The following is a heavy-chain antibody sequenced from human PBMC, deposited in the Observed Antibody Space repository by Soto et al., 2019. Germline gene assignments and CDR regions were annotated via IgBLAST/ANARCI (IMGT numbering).Heavy chain of an antibody. CDR1: GYIFTSSY. J-gene: IGHJ5*02. V-gene: IGHV1-2*02. CDR2: INSNSGAT. Sequence: QVQLVQSGAEVTKAGASVKVSCKASGYIFTSSYVHWVRQAPGQGLEWIGWINSNSGATICTQKFQARVTMTRDTSITTAYIEIDKLTSDDTAIYYCARGRPIVVTAWLDPWGQGTLVTVS. CDR3: ARGRPIVVTAWLDP. D-gene: IGHD3-22*01.